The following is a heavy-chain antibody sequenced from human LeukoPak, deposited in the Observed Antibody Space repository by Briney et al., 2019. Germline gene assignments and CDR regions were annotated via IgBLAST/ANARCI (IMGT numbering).Heavy chain of an antibody. Sequence: GGSLRLSCVASGFTFSSYEMNWVRQAPGKGLEWLSYIGSSDSTTHYADSVKGRFTISRDNSKNTLYLQMNSLRAEDTAVYYCAREYDSSGPDAFDIWGQGTMVTVSS. CDR1: GFTFSSYE. CDR3: AREYDSSGPDAFDI. J-gene: IGHJ3*02. D-gene: IGHD3-22*01. V-gene: IGHV3-48*03. CDR2: IGSSDSTT.